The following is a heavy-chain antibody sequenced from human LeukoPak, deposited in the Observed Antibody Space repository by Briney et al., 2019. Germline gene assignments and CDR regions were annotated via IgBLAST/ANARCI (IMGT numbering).Heavy chain of an antibody. CDR2: ISSSGSTI. J-gene: IGHJ4*02. V-gene: IGHV3-48*03. CDR3: ARDRIRYFDWLEYYFDY. D-gene: IGHD3-9*01. Sequence: GSLRLSCAASGFTFSSYEMNWVRQAPGKGLEWVSYISSSGSTIYYADSVKGRFTISRDNAKNSLYLQMNSLRAEDTAVYYCARDRIRYFDWLEYYFDYWGQGTLVTVSS. CDR1: GFTFSSYE.